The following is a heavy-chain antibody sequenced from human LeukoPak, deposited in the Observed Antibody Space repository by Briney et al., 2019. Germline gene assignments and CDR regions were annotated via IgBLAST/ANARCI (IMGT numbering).Heavy chain of an antibody. V-gene: IGHV3-33*01. CDR3: ARVGWSTTGTTDY. Sequence: PGGSLRLSCAASGFTFGSYGMHWVRQAPGKGLEWVAVIWYDGSNKYYADSVKGRFTISRDNSKNTLYLQMNSLRAEDTAVYYCARVGWSTTGTTDYWGQGTLVTVSS. CDR2: IWYDGSNK. D-gene: IGHD1-1*01. J-gene: IGHJ4*02. CDR1: GFTFGSYG.